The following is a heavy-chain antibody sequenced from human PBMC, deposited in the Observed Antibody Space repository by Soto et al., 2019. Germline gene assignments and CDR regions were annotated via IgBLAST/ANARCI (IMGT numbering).Heavy chain of an antibody. Sequence: GESLKIFCKGPGYKFIDYWIGWLRQVPGKGLEWMGSIYPGDFDIKYGPSFQGQVTTSADKSITTVYLQWSSLKASDTGIYYCARTFGVKYYVRRSWYSAYWGQGTKVTV. CDR1: GYKFIDYW. J-gene: IGHJ4*02. D-gene: IGHD3-10*01. V-gene: IGHV5-51*01. CDR2: IYPGDFDI. CDR3: ARTFGVKYYVRRSWYSAY.